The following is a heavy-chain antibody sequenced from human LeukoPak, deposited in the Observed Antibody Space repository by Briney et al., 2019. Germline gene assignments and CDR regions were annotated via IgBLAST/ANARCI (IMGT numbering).Heavy chain of an antibody. J-gene: IGHJ5*02. CDR1: GYTFTSYD. CDR2: MNPNSGNT. D-gene: IGHD1-7*01. Sequence: ASVKVSCKASGYTFTSYDINWVRQATGQGLEWMGWMNPNSGNTGYAQKFQGRVTITRNTSISTAYMELSSLRSEDTAVYYCAREPRRITGTTIMEMAWGQGTLVTVSS. V-gene: IGHV1-8*03. CDR3: AREPRRITGTTIMEMA.